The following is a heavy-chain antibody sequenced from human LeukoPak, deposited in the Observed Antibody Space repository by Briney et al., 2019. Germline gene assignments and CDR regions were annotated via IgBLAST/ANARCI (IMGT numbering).Heavy chain of an antibody. Sequence: SETLSLTCTVSGYSISSAYYWGWIRQPPGRGLEWIGSVSHSGNTYYNPSLKSRVTISVDTSKNQFSLKLSSVTAADTAVYFCARGPYSYDSSGAFDIWGQGTMVTVSS. CDR3: ARGPYSYDSSGAFDI. J-gene: IGHJ3*02. CDR2: VSHSGNT. V-gene: IGHV4-38-2*02. D-gene: IGHD3-22*01. CDR1: GYSISSAYY.